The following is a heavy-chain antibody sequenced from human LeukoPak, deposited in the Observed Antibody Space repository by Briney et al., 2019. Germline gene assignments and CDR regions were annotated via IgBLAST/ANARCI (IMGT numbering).Heavy chain of an antibody. CDR1: GFTFSTYA. V-gene: IGHV3-23*01. J-gene: IGHJ4*02. CDR3: AKAQNRGYSYGYPYFDS. CDR2: TSGSGSST. Sequence: SGGSLRLSCAASGFTFSTYAMSWVRQAPGKGLEWVSATSGSGSSTYYADSVKGRFAISRDNSKNTLYLQMNSLRAEDAAVYYCAKAQNRGYSYGYPYFDSWGQGTLVTVSS. D-gene: IGHD5-18*01.